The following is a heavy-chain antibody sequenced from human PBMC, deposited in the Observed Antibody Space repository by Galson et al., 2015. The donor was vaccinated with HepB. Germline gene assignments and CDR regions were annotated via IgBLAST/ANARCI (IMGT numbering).Heavy chain of an antibody. J-gene: IGHJ4*02. V-gene: IGHV3-7*03. CDR1: GFTFSSYW. Sequence: SLRLSCAASGFTFSSYWMSWVRQAPGKGLEWVGNIKEDGSEKYYVDSVKGRFTTARDNAKSSLSLQMDSLRAEDTAVYYCARDRGYRDYWGQGTLVTVSS. CDR3: ARDRGYRDY. CDR2: IKEDGSEK. D-gene: IGHD5-12*01.